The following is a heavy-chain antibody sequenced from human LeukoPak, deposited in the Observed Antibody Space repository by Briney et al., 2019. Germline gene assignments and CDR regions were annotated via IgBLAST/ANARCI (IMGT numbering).Heavy chain of an antibody. CDR1: GYTFTSXX. CDR3: AXXXYYDSSAPLDDAFDI. Sequence: GASVKVSCKASGYTFTSXXXXXVRXXPGQGLXXXXXXXXXTGXXTYAQXXXXXXXXXXXXSVSTXXXQISXLKAEDTAVYYCAXXXYYDSSAPLDDAFDIWGQGTMVTVSS. D-gene: IGHD3-22*01. V-gene: IGHV7-4-1*02. CDR2: XXXXTGXX. J-gene: IGHJ3*02.